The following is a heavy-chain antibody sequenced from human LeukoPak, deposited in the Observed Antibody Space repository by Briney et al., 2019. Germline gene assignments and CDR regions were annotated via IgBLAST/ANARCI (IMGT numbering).Heavy chain of an antibody. Sequence: PGGSLRLSCGASGFTFSNYWMSWVRQAPGKGLEWVINISQDGSGKNYADSVEGRFTISRDNAKNSLYLQMNSLRDEDTAVYYCASSGSYRFDYWGQGTLVTVSS. CDR3: ASSGSYRFDY. J-gene: IGHJ4*02. CDR1: GFTFSNYW. CDR2: ISQDGSGK. D-gene: IGHD1-26*01. V-gene: IGHV3-7*01.